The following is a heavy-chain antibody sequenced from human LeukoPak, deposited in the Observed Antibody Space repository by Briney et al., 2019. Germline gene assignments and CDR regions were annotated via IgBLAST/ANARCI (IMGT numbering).Heavy chain of an antibody. V-gene: IGHV3-23*01. D-gene: IGHD1-26*01. CDR2: ISGSGGST. CDR1: GFTFSSYS. CDR3: AKDPGIVGATTGVD. J-gene: IGHJ4*02. Sequence: GGSLRLSCAASGFTFSSYSMNWVRQAPGKGPEWVSAISGSGGSTYYADSVKGRFTISRDNSKNTLYLQMNSLRAEDTAVYYCAKDPGIVGATTGVDWGQGTLVTVSS.